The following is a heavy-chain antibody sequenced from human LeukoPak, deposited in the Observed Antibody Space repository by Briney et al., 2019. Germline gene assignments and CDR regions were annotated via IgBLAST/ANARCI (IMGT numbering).Heavy chain of an antibody. Sequence: GGSLRLSCAASGFTFSSYGMSWVRQAPGKGLEWVSAISGSGGSTYYADSVKGRFTISRDNSKNTLYLQMNSLRAEDTAVYYCVRTLGDYPLDYFDYWGQGTLVTVSS. V-gene: IGHV3-23*01. CDR3: VRTLGDYPLDYFDY. CDR1: GFTFSSYG. CDR2: ISGSGGST. D-gene: IGHD3-16*01. J-gene: IGHJ4*02.